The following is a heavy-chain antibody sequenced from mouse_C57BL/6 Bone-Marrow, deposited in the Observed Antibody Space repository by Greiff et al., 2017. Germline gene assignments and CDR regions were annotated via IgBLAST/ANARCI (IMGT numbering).Heavy chain of an antibody. CDR3: ARHAAY. CDR1: GFTFSSYT. J-gene: IGHJ3*01. CDR2: ISGGGGNT. V-gene: IGHV5-9*01. Sequence: EVNVVESGGGLVKPGGSLKLSCAASGFTFSSYTMSWVRQTPEKRLEWVATISGGGGNTYYPDSVKGRFTISRDNAKNTLYLQMSSLRSEDTALYYCARHAAYWGQGTLVTVSA.